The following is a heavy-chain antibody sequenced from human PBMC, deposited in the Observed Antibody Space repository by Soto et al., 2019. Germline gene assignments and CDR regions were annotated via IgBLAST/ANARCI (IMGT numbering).Heavy chain of an antibody. J-gene: IGHJ6*02. CDR2: ISYDGSNK. CDR3: ARIRDGYSPFRGMDV. CDR1: GFTFSSYA. V-gene: IGHV3-30-3*01. Sequence: ESGGGVVQPGRSLRLSCAASGFTFSSYAMHWVRQAPGKGLEWVAVISYDGSNKYYADSVKGRFTISRDNSKNTLYLQMNSLRAEDTAVYYCARIRDGYSPFRGMDVWGQGTTVTVSS. D-gene: IGHD2-15*01.